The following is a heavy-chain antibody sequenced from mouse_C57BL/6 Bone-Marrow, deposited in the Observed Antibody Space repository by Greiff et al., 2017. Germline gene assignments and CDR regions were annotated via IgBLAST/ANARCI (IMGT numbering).Heavy chain of an antibody. D-gene: IGHD2-4*01. J-gene: IGHJ3*01. V-gene: IGHV2-5*01. Sequence: QMQLKQPGPGLVQPSQSLSITCTVSGFSLTSYGVHWFRQSPGQGLEWLGVIWRGGSTDYNAAFMSRLSITKYNSKGQGFFKMNSLQADDTAIYYCAKKRGLRFAYWGQGTLVTVSA. CDR3: AKKRGLRFAY. CDR1: GFSLTSYG. CDR2: IWRGGST.